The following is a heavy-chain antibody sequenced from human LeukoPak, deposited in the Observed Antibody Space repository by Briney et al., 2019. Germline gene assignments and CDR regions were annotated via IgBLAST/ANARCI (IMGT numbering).Heavy chain of an antibody. CDR3: ERDTWNYLLDY. Sequence: GGSLRLACAASGFSFSTYWMTWVRQAPGKGLEWVAHIKPDGSREGYVDSVKGRFTISRDNAKNSLYLQMNNLRVEDTAIYYCERDTWNYLLDYWGQGILVTVSS. CDR1: GFSFSTYW. V-gene: IGHV3-7*01. J-gene: IGHJ4*02. CDR2: IKPDGSRE. D-gene: IGHD3-10*01.